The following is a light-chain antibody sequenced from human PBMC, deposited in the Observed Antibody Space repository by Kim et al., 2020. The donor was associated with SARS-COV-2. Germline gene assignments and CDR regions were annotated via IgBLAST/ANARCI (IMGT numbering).Light chain of an antibody. J-gene: IGKJ4*01. CDR3: QQYNSSPLT. Sequence: ASAGDRVTITWRASQSISSWLAWYQQKPGKVPDLLIYKASSLESGVPSRFSGSGSGTEFSLTISSLQPDDFATYYCQQYNSSPLTFGGGTKVDIK. CDR2: KAS. CDR1: QSISSW. V-gene: IGKV1-5*03.